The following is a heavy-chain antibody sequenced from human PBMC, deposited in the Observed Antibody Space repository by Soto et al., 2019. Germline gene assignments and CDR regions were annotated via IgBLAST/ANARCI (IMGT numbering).Heavy chain of an antibody. V-gene: IGHV3-21*01. CDR3: ARDWGNYYDSSGYPG. D-gene: IGHD3-22*01. CDR1: GFTFSSYS. J-gene: IGHJ4*02. Sequence: EVQLVESGGGLVKPGGSLRLSCAASGFTFSSYSMNWVRQAPGKGLEWVSSISSSSSYIYYADSVKGRFTISRDNAKNSLYLQMNSLRAEDTAMYYCARDWGNYYDSSGYPGWGQGTLVTVSS. CDR2: ISSSSSYI.